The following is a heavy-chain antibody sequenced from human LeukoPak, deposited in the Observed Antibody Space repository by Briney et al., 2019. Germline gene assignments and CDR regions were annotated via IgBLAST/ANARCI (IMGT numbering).Heavy chain of an antibody. CDR3: ARVSAIGGWLQAIDY. D-gene: IGHD5-24*01. CDR2: IYTSGST. CDR1: GDSISSYY. V-gene: IGHV4-4*07. J-gene: IGHJ4*02. Sequence: SETLSLTCTVSGDSISSYYWSWIRQPAGKGLEWIGRIYTSGSTNYNPSLKSGVTMSVDTSKNQFSLKLSSVTAADTAVYYCARVSAIGGWLQAIDYWGQGTQVTVSS.